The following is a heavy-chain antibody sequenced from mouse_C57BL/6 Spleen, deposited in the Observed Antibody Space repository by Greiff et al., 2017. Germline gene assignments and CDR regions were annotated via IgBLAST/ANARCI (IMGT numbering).Heavy chain of an antibody. D-gene: IGHD1-1*01. Sequence: EVQGVESGGGLVQPGGSLSLSCAASGFTFTDYYMSWVRQPPGKGLEWLGFIRNKANGYTAEYSASVKGRFTISRDNSQSILYLQMNALSAEDSATYYCARSPSYYYVSSYGYFDFWGTGTTVTVSS. CDR2: IRNKANGYTA. V-gene: IGHV7-3*01. CDR1: GFTFTDYY. J-gene: IGHJ1*03. CDR3: ARSPSYYYVSSYGYFDF.